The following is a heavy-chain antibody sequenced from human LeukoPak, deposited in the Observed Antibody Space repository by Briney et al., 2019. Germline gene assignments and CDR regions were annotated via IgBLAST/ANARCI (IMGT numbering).Heavy chain of an antibody. CDR1: GGSFSGYH. V-gene: IGHV4-34*01. J-gene: IGHJ6*03. CDR2: INHSGST. Sequence: SETLSLTCAVYGGSFSGYHWSWIRQPPGKGLEWIGEINHSGSTNYNPSLKSRVTISVDTSKNQFSLKLSSVTAADTAVYYCARRRQVNYYGSGSYYPYYTDVWGKGTTVTISS. CDR3: ARRRQVNYYGSGSYYPYYTDV. D-gene: IGHD3-10*01.